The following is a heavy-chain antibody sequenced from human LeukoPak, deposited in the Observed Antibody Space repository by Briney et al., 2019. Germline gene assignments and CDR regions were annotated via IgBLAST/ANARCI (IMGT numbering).Heavy chain of an antibody. CDR1: GYSISGGYY. CDR2: INHSGST. D-gene: IGHD3-10*01. Sequence: PSETLSLTCTVSGYSISGGYYWGWIRQPPGKGLEWIGEINHSGSTNYNPSLKSRVTISVDTSKNQFSLKLSSVTAADTAVYYCARSLRGVILGGWFDPWGQGTLVTVSS. V-gene: IGHV4-38-2*02. CDR3: ARSLRGVILGGWFDP. J-gene: IGHJ5*02.